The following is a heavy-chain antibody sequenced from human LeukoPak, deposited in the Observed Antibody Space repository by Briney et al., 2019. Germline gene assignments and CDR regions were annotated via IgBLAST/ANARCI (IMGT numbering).Heavy chain of an antibody. Sequence: GGSLRLSCAASGFTFDDYGMSWVRQAPGKGLEWVSGINWNGSSTGYADSVKGRFTISRDNAKNSLYLQMNSLRAEDTALYYCARDRSRAVLLWFGELSIASGGFDYWGQGTLVTVSS. V-gene: IGHV3-20*04. D-gene: IGHD3-10*01. J-gene: IGHJ4*02. CDR1: GFTFDDYG. CDR2: INWNGSST. CDR3: ARDRSRAVLLWFGELSIASGGFDY.